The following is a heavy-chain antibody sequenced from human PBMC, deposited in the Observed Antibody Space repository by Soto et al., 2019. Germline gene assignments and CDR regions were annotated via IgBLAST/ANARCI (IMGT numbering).Heavy chain of an antibody. CDR2: IDTSGTT. V-gene: IGHV4-4*07. D-gene: IGHD3-10*01. CDR1: GVSISSYY. CDR3: ARGPRGYVYYHGMDV. Sequence: SETLSLTCTVSGVSISSYYFSWIRHSAGKGLEWIGRIDTSGTTNYNPSLKSRVTMSVDASKDHFSLNLSSVTAADTAVYYCARGPRGYVYYHGMDVWGQGTTVTVSS. J-gene: IGHJ6*02.